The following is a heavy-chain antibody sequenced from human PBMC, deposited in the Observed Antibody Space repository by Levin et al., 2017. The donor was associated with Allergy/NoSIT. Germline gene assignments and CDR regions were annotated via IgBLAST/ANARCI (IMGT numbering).Heavy chain of an antibody. Sequence: EASVKVSCKASGGTFSSYAISWVRQAPGQGLEWMGGIIPIFGTANYAQKFQGRVTITADESTSTAYMELSSLRSEDTAVYYCARGDCSSTSCYTEWGQGTLVTVSS. D-gene: IGHD2-2*02. J-gene: IGHJ4*02. CDR2: IIPIFGTA. CDR3: ARGDCSSTSCYTE. V-gene: IGHV1-69*13. CDR1: GGTFSSYA.